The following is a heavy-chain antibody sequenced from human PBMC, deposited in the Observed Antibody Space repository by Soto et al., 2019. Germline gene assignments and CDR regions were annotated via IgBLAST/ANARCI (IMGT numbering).Heavy chain of an antibody. CDR1: GFTVNTKH. J-gene: IGHJ4*02. D-gene: IGHD6-6*01. Sequence: EVELVESGGGLIQPGGSLRLSCAASGFTVNTKHMSWVRQAPGKGLEWVSVFYSGGDTNYADSVKGRFTISRDSAKNTLYLYMNRLRLDDTALYYCVGAMGSGSSAGVYWGQGTLVTVSS. V-gene: IGHV3-53*01. CDR2: FYSGGDT. CDR3: VGAMGSGSSAGVY.